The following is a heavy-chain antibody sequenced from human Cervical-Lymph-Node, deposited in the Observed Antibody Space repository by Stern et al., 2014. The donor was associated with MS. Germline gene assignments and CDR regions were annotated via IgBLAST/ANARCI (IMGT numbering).Heavy chain of an antibody. V-gene: IGHV3-30*04. CDR1: EFMFSSYS. D-gene: IGHD3-3*01. Sequence: DQLVESGGGVVQPGRSLRLSCAASEFMFSSYSMHWVRQAPGKGLEWVAVISFDGSNKYYADSVKGRFTISRDNSKNTLYLQVNSLRTEDAAVYYCARESLYDFPDAFDIWGEGTMVTVS. CDR3: ARESLYDFPDAFDI. CDR2: ISFDGSNK. J-gene: IGHJ3*02.